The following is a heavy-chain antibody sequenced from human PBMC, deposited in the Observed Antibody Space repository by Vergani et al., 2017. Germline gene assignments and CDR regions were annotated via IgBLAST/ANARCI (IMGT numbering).Heavy chain of an antibody. J-gene: IGHJ4*02. CDR1: GFTFNIYA. CDR3: ARDLSYSTAWPFFDS. D-gene: IGHD4-11*01. V-gene: IGHV3-23*01. Sequence: EVQLLESRGNLVQPGGSLRLSCAASGFTFNIYAMSWVRQAPGKGLEWVSTITYNGGRTYYADSVTGRFTISRDSSKTLYLQMDSLRVEDTAMYFCARDLSYSTAWPFFDSRGQGTLVTVSS. CDR2: ITYNGGRT.